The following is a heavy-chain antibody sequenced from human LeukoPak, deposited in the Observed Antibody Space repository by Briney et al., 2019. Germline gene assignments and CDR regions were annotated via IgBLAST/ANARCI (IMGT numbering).Heavy chain of an antibody. D-gene: IGHD2-15*01. CDR2: IYYSGST. CDR3: ARRWRAIDY. CDR1: GGSISSSSYY. V-gene: IGHV4-39*01. J-gene: IGHJ4*02. Sequence: SETLSLACTVSGGSISSSSYYWGWIRQPPGKGLEWIGSIYYSGSTYYNPSLKSRVTISVDTSKNQFSLKLSSVTAADTAVYYCARRWRAIDYWGQGTLVTVSS.